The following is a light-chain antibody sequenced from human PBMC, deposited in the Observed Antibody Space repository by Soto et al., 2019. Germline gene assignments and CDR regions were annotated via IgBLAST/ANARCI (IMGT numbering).Light chain of an antibody. CDR2: DVS. Sequence: QSALTQPRSVSGSPGQSVTISCSGTNSDIGGYNYVSWYQQHPGKAPKVMIYDVSRRPSGVPDRFSGSKSGNTASLTISGLQAEDEADYDCCSYADPYNFWAFGGGTKLTVL. J-gene: IGLJ3*02. CDR1: NSDIGGYNY. V-gene: IGLV2-11*01. CDR3: CSYADPYNFWA.